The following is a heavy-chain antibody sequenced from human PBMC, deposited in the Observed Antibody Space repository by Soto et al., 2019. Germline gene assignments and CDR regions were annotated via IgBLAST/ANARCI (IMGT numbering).Heavy chain of an antibody. Sequence: GRSLRLSCAASGFTFSIYAMHWVRQAPGKGLERVAVISYDGSNKYYADSVKGRFTISRDNSKNTLYLQMNSLRAEDTAVYYCARERDAVTDYYYYGMDVWGQGTTVTVS. CDR2: ISYDGSNK. V-gene: IGHV3-30-3*01. D-gene: IGHD4-17*01. CDR1: GFTFSIYA. J-gene: IGHJ6*02. CDR3: ARERDAVTDYYYYGMDV.